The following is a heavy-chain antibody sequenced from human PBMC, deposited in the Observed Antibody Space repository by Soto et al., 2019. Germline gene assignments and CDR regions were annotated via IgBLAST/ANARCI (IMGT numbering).Heavy chain of an antibody. D-gene: IGHD2-8*01. V-gene: IGHV1-69*13. J-gene: IGHJ4*02. CDR2: IIPIFGTA. CDR3: ARVHCTNGVCSDFDY. CDR1: GGTFSSYA. Sequence: SVKVSCKASGGTFSSYAISWVRQAPGQGLEWMGGIIPIFGTANYAQKFQGRVTITADESTSTAYMELSSLRSKDTAVYYCARVHCTNGVCSDFDYWGQGTLVTVSS.